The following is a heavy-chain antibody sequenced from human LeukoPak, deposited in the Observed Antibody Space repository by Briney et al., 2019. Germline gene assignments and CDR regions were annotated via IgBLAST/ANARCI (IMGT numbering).Heavy chain of an antibody. V-gene: IGHV4-59*12. CDR2: IYYSGST. CDR1: GDFITAYY. CDR3: ARDDYYDSSGKGFDY. Sequence: SETLSLTCTVSGDFITAYYWSWIRQPPGKGLEWIGSIYYSGSTYYNPSLKSRVTISVDTSKNQFSLKLSSVTAADTAVYYCARDDYYDSSGKGFDYWGQGTLVTVSS. J-gene: IGHJ4*02. D-gene: IGHD3-22*01.